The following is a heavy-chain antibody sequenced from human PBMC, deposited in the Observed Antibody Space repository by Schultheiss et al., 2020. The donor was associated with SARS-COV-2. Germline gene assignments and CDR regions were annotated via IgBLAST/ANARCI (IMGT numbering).Heavy chain of an antibody. CDR2: IKQDGSEK. J-gene: IGHJ4*02. V-gene: IGHV3-7*01. CDR1: GFTFSSYA. D-gene: IGHD3-10*01. Sequence: GGSLRLSCAASGFTFSSYAMSWVRQAPGKGLEWVANIKQDGSEKYYVDSVKGRFTISRDNSKNTLYLQMNSLRAEDTAVYYCASKGYNTMVRGVIIHWGQGTLVTVSS. CDR3: ASKGYNTMVRGVIIH.